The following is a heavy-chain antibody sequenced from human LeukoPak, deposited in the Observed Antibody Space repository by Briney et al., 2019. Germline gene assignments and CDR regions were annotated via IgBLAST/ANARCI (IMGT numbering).Heavy chain of an antibody. CDR1: GFTFSNHD. D-gene: IGHD2-8*02. CDR2: ISGGGGST. CDR3: AKEGVASGP. V-gene: IGHV3-23*01. J-gene: IGHJ5*02. Sequence: GGSLRLSCAASGFTFSNHDMCWVRQAPGKGLEWVAGISGGGGSTHNADSVKGRFTISRDNSKNTLFLQMNSLRAEDTAVYYCAKEGVASGPWGQGTLVTVSS.